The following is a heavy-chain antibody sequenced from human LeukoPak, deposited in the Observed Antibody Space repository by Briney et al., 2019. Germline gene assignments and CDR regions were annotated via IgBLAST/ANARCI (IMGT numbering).Heavy chain of an antibody. J-gene: IGHJ4*02. Sequence: SETLSLTCSVSGGSVSSGSYYWSWIRQPPGKGLEWIGSIYYSGRTYYNPSLQSRVTISVDTSKNQFSLKVSSVTSADTAVYYCARGVVLTGYPLDFWGRGTLVTVSS. D-gene: IGHD3-9*01. CDR3: ARGVVLTGYPLDF. CDR1: GGSVSSGSYY. V-gene: IGHV4-61*01. CDR2: IYYSGRT.